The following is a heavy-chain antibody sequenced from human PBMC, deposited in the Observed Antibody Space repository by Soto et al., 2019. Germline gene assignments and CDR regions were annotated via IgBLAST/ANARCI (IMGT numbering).Heavy chain of an antibody. CDR2: IYYSGST. Sequence: SETLSLTCTVSGGSISSSSYYWGWIRQPPGKGLEWIGSIYYSGSTYYNPSLKSRVTISVDTSKNQFSLKLSSVTAADTAVYYCARPHYSYDILTGYPDYYGMDVWGQGTTVTVSS. D-gene: IGHD3-9*01. CDR3: ARPHYSYDILTGYPDYYGMDV. CDR1: GGSISSSSYY. V-gene: IGHV4-39*01. J-gene: IGHJ6*02.